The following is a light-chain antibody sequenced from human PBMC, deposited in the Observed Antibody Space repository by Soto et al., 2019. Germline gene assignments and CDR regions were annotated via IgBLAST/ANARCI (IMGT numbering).Light chain of an antibody. CDR1: NIGSKN. CDR3: QVWDSRTARV. CDR2: RDS. J-gene: IGLJ3*02. V-gene: IGLV3-9*01. Sequence: SYELTQPLSVSVALGQTARITCGGNNIGSKNVHWYQQKPGQAPVLVIYRDSNRPSGIPERVSDSNSGNTATLPISRAQAGDQADYYCQVWDSRTARVVGGRTKPTVL.